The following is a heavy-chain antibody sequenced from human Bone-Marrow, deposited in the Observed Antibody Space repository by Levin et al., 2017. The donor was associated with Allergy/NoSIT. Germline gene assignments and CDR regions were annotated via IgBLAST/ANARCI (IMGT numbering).Heavy chain of an antibody. CDR1: GFTFSSNW. CDR2: ISPDGSST. Sequence: PGGSLRLSCAASGFTFSSNWMYWVRQPPGKGLVWVSRISPDGSSTSYGDAVKGRFTISRDNAKNTLYLQMNSLRGEDTAVYYCARDLGGHSSSSGGYWGQGTLVTVSS. V-gene: IGHV3-74*01. D-gene: IGHD2-2*01. J-gene: IGHJ4*02. CDR3: ARDLGGHSSSSGGY.